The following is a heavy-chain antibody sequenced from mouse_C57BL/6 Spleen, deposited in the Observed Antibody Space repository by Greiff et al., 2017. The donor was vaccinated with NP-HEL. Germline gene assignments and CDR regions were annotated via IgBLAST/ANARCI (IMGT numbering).Heavy chain of an antibody. CDR2: ISYDGSN. Sequence: EVKLVESGPGLVKPSQSLSLTCSVTGYSITSGYYWNWIRQFPGNKLEWMGYISYDGSNNYNPSLKNRISITRDTSKNQFFLKLNSVTTEDTATYYCAREGGYYYGSSYAMDYWGQGTSVTVSS. V-gene: IGHV3-6*01. CDR3: AREGGYYYGSSYAMDY. J-gene: IGHJ4*01. CDR1: GYSITSGYY. D-gene: IGHD1-1*01.